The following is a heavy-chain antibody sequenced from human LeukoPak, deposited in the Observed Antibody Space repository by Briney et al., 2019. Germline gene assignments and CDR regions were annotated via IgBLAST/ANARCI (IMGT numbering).Heavy chain of an antibody. CDR2: ISSSGSYI. Sequence: PGGSLRLSCAASGFTFSSYSMNWVRQAPGKGLEWVSSISSSGSYIYYADSVKGRFTISRDNAKNSLYLQMNSLRAEDTAVYYCARGRGGFAVDYWGQGTLVTVSS. J-gene: IGHJ4*02. V-gene: IGHV3-21*01. D-gene: IGHD3-10*01. CDR3: ARGRGGFAVDY. CDR1: GFTFSSYS.